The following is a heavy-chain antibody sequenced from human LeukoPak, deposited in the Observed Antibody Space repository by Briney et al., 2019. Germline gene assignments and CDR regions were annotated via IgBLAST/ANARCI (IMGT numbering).Heavy chain of an antibody. J-gene: IGHJ4*02. D-gene: IGHD5-18*01. Sequence: SETLSLTCTVSGGSVSSGSYYWSWIQQPPGKGLEWIGYIYYSGSTNYNPSLKSRVTISVDTSKNQFSLKLSSVTAADTAVYYCARDDGTAILDYWGQGTLVTVSS. CDR1: GGSVSSGSYY. CDR2: IYYSGST. CDR3: ARDDGTAILDY. V-gene: IGHV4-61*01.